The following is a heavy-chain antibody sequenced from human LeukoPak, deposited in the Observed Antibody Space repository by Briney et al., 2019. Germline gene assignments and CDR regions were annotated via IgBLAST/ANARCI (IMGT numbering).Heavy chain of an antibody. Sequence: SETLSLTCTVSGGSISSYYWSWIRQPPGKGLEWIVYIYYSGSTNYNPSLKSRVTMSVDTSNNQFSLKLTSVTAADTAVYYCARQWELRGWFDPWGQGTLVTVSS. CDR1: GGSISSYY. J-gene: IGHJ5*02. CDR3: ARQWELRGWFDP. D-gene: IGHD1-26*01. CDR2: IYYSGST. V-gene: IGHV4-59*08.